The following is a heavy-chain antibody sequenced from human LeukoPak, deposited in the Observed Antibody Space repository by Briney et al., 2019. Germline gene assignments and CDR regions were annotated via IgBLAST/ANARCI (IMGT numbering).Heavy chain of an antibody. D-gene: IGHD2-21*02. CDR2: IWYDGSNK. V-gene: IGHV3-33*06. J-gene: IGHJ4*02. Sequence: GRSLRLSCAASGFTFSSYGMHWVRQAPGKGLEWVAVIWYDGSNKYYADSVKGRFTISRDNSKNTLYLQMNSLRAEDTAVYHCAKEYCGGDCYLDYWGQGSLVTVSS. CDR3: AKEYCGGDCYLDY. CDR1: GFTFSSYG.